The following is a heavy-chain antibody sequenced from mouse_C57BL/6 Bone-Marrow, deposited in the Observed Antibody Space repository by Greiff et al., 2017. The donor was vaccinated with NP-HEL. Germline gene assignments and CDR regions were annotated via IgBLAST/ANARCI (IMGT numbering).Heavy chain of an antibody. J-gene: IGHJ2*01. Sequence: VQLQQSGAELVRPGASVTLSCKASGYTFTDYEMHWVKQTPVHGLEWIGAIDPETGGTAYNQKFKGKAILTADKSSSTAYMELRSLTSEDSAVYYCTRLITTRYFDYWGQGTTLTVSS. CDR2: IDPETGGT. CDR3: TRLITTRYFDY. V-gene: IGHV1-15*01. CDR1: GYTFTDYE. D-gene: IGHD2-4*01.